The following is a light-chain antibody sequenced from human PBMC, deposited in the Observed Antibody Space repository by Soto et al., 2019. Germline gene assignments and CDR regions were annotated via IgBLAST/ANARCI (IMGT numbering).Light chain of an antibody. CDR1: QRVSTN. CDR2: GAS. Sequence: IGMTQSPATLSVSPGQRATLSCRASQRVSTNLAWYQQKPGQAPRLLIYGASTRATGIPARFSGSGSGTEFTLTISGLQSDDFAVYYCQQYSNWPPWTFGQGTRVDFK. J-gene: IGKJ1*01. CDR3: QQYSNWPPWT. V-gene: IGKV3D-15*01.